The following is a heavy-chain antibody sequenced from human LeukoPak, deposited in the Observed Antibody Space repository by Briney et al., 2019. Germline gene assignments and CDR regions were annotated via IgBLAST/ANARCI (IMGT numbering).Heavy chain of an antibody. CDR2: IKSKTDGGTT. CDR3: TTDEVLWFGELLSHSPY. D-gene: IGHD3-10*01. J-gene: IGHJ1*01. V-gene: IGHV3-15*01. CDR1: GFTFSNAW. Sequence: IPGGSLRLSCAASGFTFSNAWMSWDRQAPGKGLEWVGRIKSKTDGGTTDYAAPVKGRFTISRDDSKNTLYLQMNSLKTEDTAVYYCTTDEVLWFGELLSHSPYWGQGTLVTVSS.